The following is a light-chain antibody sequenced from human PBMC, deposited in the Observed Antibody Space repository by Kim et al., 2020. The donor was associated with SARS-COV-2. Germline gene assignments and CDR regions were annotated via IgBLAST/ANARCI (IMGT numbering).Light chain of an antibody. CDR1: SLRRYY. CDR3: NSRDSTGEHVV. Sequence: SSELTQDPAVSVAFGQTVRITCQGDSLRRYYASLYQQKPGQAPVLVIYGKDSRPSGIPARFSGPRSGDTASLIITGAQAEDEADYYCNSRDSTGEHVVFG. J-gene: IGLJ2*01. CDR2: GKD. V-gene: IGLV3-19*01.